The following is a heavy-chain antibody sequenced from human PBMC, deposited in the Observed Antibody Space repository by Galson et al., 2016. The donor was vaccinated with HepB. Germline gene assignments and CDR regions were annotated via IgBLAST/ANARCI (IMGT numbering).Heavy chain of an antibody. CDR3: ARDFDAFDI. CDR1: GVSISSYY. J-gene: IGHJ3*02. V-gene: IGHV4-59*01. Sequence: ETLSLTCTVSGVSISSYYWSWIRQPPGKGLEWLGYILYGGSTNYNPSLNSCVSISVDPSKNQLSLKLTSVTPADTAVYYCARDFDAFDIWGQGTMVIVSS. CDR2: ILYGGST.